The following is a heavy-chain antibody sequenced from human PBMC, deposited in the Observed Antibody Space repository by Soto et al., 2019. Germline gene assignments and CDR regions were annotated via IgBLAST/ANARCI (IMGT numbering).Heavy chain of an antibody. CDR1: GFTFSDYW. CDR3: ANHRGFLVTQYFFDY. D-gene: IGHD2-21*02. Sequence: EVQLVESGGGLVQPGGSLRLSCAASGFTFSDYWMHWVRQAPGKGLVWVSRINSDGSSTYYADSVQGRFTISRDNSKNTLYLQMNSLRAEDTAVYYCANHRGFLVTQYFFDYWGQGTLVTVSS. J-gene: IGHJ4*02. CDR2: INSDGSST. V-gene: IGHV3-74*01.